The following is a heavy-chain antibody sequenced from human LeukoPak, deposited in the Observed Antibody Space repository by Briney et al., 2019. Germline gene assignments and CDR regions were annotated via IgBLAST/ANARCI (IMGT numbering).Heavy chain of an antibody. Sequence: PGGSLRLSCAASGFTFSSYGIHWVRQAPGKGLEGVAFIRYDGSNKYYADSVKGRFTISRDNSKNTLYLQMNSLRAEDTAVYYCANGRGYCSSTSCYGSYFDYWGQGTLVTVSS. J-gene: IGHJ4*02. D-gene: IGHD2-2*01. CDR3: ANGRGYCSSTSCYGSYFDY. CDR1: GFTFSSYG. V-gene: IGHV3-30*02. CDR2: IRYDGSNK.